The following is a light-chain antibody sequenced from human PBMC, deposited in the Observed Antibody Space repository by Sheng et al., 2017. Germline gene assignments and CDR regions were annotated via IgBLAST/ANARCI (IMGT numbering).Light chain of an antibody. CDR1: QSINDY. CDR2: AAS. V-gene: IGKV1-39*01. CDR3: QQSYSGPYT. Sequence: DIQMTQSPSSLSASVGDRVTISCRASQSINDYLSWYRQKPGKAPELLISAASSLQRGVPSRFSGSGSGTDFTLTISSLQPEDFASYFCQQSYSGPYTFGPGDRSWTLN. J-gene: IGKJ2*01.